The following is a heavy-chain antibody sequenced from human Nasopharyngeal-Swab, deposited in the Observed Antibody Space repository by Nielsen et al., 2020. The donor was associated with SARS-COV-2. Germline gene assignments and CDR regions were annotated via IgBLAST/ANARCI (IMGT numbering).Heavy chain of an antibody. CDR1: GFTFSSYA. CDR2: ISYDGSNK. V-gene: IGHV3-30-3*01. CDR3: ARDIDDYVWGSYFDY. D-gene: IGHD3-16*01. J-gene: IGHJ4*02. Sequence: GGSLRLSCAASGFTFSSYAMHGVRQAPGKGLEWVAVISYDGSNKYYADSVKGRFTISRDNSKNTLYLQMNSLRAEDTAVYYCARDIDDYVWGSYFDYWGQGTLVTVSS.